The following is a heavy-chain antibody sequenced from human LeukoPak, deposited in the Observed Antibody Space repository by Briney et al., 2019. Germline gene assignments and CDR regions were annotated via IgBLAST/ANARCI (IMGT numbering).Heavy chain of an antibody. V-gene: IGHV4-34*01. D-gene: IGHD6-19*01. CDR1: GGSFSGYY. CDR2: ISHSGST. CDR3: ARGFLYSSGWYAGGFFDY. J-gene: IGHJ4*02. Sequence: PSETLSLTCAVYGGSFSGYYWSWIRQPPGKGLEWIGEISHSGSTNYNPSLKSRVTISVDTSKNQFSLKLSSVTAADTAVYYCARGFLYSSGWYAGGFFDYWGQGTLVTVSS.